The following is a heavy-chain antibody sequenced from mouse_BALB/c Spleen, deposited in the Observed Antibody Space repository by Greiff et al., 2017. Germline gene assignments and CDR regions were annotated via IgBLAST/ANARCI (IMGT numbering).Heavy chain of an antibody. CDR1: GFAFSSYD. J-gene: IGHJ3*01. CDR2: ISSGGGST. CDR3: ARHGPWFAY. Sequence: EVHLVESGGGLVKPGGSLKLSCAASGFAFSSYDMSWVRQTPEKRLEWVAYISSGGGSTYYPDTVKGRFTISRDNAKNTLYLQMSSLKSEDTAMYYCARHGPWFAYWGQGTLVTVSA. V-gene: IGHV5-12-1*01.